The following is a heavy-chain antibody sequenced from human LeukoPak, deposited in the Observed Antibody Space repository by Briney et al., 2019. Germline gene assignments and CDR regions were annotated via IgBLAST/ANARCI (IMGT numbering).Heavy chain of an antibody. Sequence: SETLSLTCTVSGGSISSYYWSWIRQPPGKGLKWSGYIYYTGSTNYNPSLKSRVTISVDTSKNQFSLKLNSVTAADTALYYCVRGLGYYDSSVGYWGQGTLVTVSS. V-gene: IGHV4-59*01. CDR1: GGSISSYY. J-gene: IGHJ4*02. CDR3: VRGLGYYDSSVGY. D-gene: IGHD3-22*01. CDR2: IYYTGST.